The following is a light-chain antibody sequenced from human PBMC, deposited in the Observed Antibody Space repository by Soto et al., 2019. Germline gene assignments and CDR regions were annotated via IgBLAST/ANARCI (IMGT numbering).Light chain of an antibody. CDR3: QQYNSYSYT. J-gene: IGKJ2*01. V-gene: IGKV1-5*01. Sequence: DIQMTQSPSTLSASVGDRVTITCRASQSISSWLAWYQQKPGKAPKLLIYDASSLASGVPSRFSGSGSGTEFTLTVISLQPDDFATYYCQQYNSYSYTFGQGTKLEIK. CDR2: DAS. CDR1: QSISSW.